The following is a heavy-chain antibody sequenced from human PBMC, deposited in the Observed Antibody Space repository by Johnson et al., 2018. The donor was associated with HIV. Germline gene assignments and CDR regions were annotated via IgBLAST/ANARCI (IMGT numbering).Heavy chain of an antibody. J-gene: IGHJ3*02. CDR3: AKAIGGHDAFDI. V-gene: IGHV3-20*04. CDR2: ISWNGGST. CDR1: GFTFDDYG. D-gene: IGHD3-16*01. Sequence: VQLVESGGGVVRPGGSLRLSCAASGFTFDDYGMSWVRQVPGKGLEWVSGISWNGGSTGYADSVRGRFTISRDNAKNSLYLQMNSLRAEDTALYYCAKAIGGHDAFDIWGQGTMVTVSS.